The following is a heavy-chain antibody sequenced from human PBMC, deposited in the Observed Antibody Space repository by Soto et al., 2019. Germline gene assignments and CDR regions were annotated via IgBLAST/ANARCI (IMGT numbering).Heavy chain of an antibody. CDR2: VKDGGST. CDR3: ARGQEGIVATH. D-gene: IGHD5-12*01. Sequence: QVQLQQWGAGLLKPSETLSLTCTVNGGSLTGYYWSWIRQPPGKGLEGIGEVKDGGSTNYSPSLRGRVSISADTSKKHFSLRLNSVTAADTAVYFCARGQEGIVATHWDQGALVTVSS. J-gene: IGHJ4*02. V-gene: IGHV4-34*01. CDR1: GGSLTGYY.